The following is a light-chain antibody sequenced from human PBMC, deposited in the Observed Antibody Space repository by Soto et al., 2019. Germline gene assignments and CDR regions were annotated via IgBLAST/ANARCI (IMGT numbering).Light chain of an antibody. CDR1: QSIRSN. V-gene: IGKV3-15*01. CDR3: QQYHNWPPIT. CDR2: GAS. J-gene: IGKJ5*01. Sequence: EIVMTQSLHTLSVSTGEGATLSCRVSQSIRSNLAWYQQRPGQAPRLLIYGASTRASGIPARFSGSGSETDFTLTISSLQSEDSAVYYCQQYHNWPPITFGQGTRLEIK.